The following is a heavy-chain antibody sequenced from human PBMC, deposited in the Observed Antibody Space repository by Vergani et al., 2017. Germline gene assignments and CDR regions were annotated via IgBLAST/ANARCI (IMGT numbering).Heavy chain of an antibody. J-gene: IGHJ3*02. CDR2: IYYSGRT. CDR1: GGSISSVDYY. V-gene: IGHV4-30-4*08. D-gene: IGHD3-16*02. CDR3: ARAGYHNKVVAFDI. Sequence: VQLQESGQGLVKPSQTLSLTCTVSGGSISSVDYYWSWIRQPPGKGLEWIGYIYYSGRTYYNPSLKSRVTISVDTSKNQFSLKLSSVTAADAAVYYCARAGYHNKVVAFDIWGQGTMVTVSS.